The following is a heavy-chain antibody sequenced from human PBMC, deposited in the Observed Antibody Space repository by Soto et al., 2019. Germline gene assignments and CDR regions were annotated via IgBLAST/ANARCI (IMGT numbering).Heavy chain of an antibody. CDR2: IYGGGDT. V-gene: IGHV3-53*01. CDR1: RFTVSGNY. Sequence: GGSLRLSCAASRFTVSGNYMSWVRQAPGKGLEWVAFIYGGGDTYYADPVKGRFTISTDNSKKTLYLQMNSLRAEDTAVYYCARRDYDYESSGYYPLFDYWGQGIQVTVSS. J-gene: IGHJ4*02. CDR3: ARRDYDYESSGYYPLFDY. D-gene: IGHD3-22*01.